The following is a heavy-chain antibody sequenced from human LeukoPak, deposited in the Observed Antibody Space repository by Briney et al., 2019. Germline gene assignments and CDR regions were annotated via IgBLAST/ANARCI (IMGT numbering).Heavy chain of an antibody. D-gene: IGHD5-12*01. CDR1: GGSISSGGYC. CDR3: ARVGDSGYDFDY. J-gene: IGHJ4*02. Sequence: SSQTLSLTCTVSGGSISSGGYCWSWIRQHPWKGLEWIGYIYYSGNTYYNPSLKSRVTISVDKSKNQFSLKLSSVTAADTAVYYCARVGDSGYDFDYWGQGTLVTVSS. V-gene: IGHV4-31*03. CDR2: IYYSGNT.